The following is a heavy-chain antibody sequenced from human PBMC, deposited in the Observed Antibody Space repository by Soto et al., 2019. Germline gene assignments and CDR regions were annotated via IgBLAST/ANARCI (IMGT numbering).Heavy chain of an antibody. Sequence: QVQLVQSGAEVKKPGSSVKVSCEASGGTFSSYAITWVRQAPGQGLEWMGGIIPIFRAANYAQKFQGRVTINANKSKNTAYMELSTLTSDDTAVDYYARSEAARRMEYSLNFYALDVWGQGTTVTVSS. CDR1: GGTFSSYA. CDR3: ARSEAARRMEYSLNFYALDV. J-gene: IGHJ6*02. V-gene: IGHV1-69*06. D-gene: IGHD6-6*01. CDR2: IIPIFRAA.